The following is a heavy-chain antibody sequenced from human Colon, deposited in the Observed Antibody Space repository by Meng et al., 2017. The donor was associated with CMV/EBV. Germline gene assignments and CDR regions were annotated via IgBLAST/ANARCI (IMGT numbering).Heavy chain of an antibody. V-gene: IGHV3-21*04. D-gene: IGHD1-26*01. Sequence: GESLKISCAASGFTFSSYGMNWVRQAPGRGLEWVASIVTTGSAVYYADSVKGRFTISRDNAKNSLYLQMNSLKLEDTALYYCAKDLGRRGEGATIHYWGQGTLVTVSS. CDR1: GFTFSSYG. J-gene: IGHJ4*02. CDR3: AKDLGRRGEGATIHY. CDR2: IVTTGSAV.